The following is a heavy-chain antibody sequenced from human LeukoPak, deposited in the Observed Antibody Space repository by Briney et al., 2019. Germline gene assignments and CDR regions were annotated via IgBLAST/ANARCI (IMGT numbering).Heavy chain of an antibody. Sequence: SETLSLTCTVSGGSISSYYWSWIRQPPGKGLEWIGYIYYSGSTNYNPSLKSRVTISVDTSKNQFSLKLSSVTAADTAVYYCPGGVVAALDFDYWGQGTLVTVSS. V-gene: IGHV4-59*01. CDR3: PGGVVAALDFDY. CDR2: IYYSGST. CDR1: GGSISSYY. D-gene: IGHD2-15*01. J-gene: IGHJ4*02.